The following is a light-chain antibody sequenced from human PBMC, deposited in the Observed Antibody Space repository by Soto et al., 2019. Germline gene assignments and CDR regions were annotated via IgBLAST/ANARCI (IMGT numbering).Light chain of an antibody. CDR2: GAS. Sequence: EIVLTQSPGTLSLSPGERATLSCRASQSVSSSYLAWYQQKPGQAPGLLIYGASSRATGIPDRFSGSGSGTDFTLTISRLEPEDFAVYYCQQYGSSPPETFGQGTKLEIK. J-gene: IGKJ2*01. CDR3: QQYGSSPPET. CDR1: QSVSSSY. V-gene: IGKV3-20*01.